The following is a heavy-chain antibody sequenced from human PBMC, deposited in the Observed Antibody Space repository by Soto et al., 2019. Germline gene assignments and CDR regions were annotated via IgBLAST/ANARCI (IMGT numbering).Heavy chain of an antibody. Sequence: GGSLRLSCEASGFTLSDYYMTWIRQAPGKGLEWVSYINSRGDTMYYADSVKGRFTISRDNANNSLSLQMNSLRAEDAAVYYCGRSIDFWTHMDVSGQGPTVTVSS. CDR2: INSRGDTM. CDR3: GRSIDFWTHMDV. D-gene: IGHD3-3*01. J-gene: IGHJ6*02. V-gene: IGHV3-11*01. CDR1: GFTLSDYY.